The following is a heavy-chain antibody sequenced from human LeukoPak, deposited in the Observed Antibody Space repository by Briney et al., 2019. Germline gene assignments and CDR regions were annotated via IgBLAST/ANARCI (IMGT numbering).Heavy chain of an antibody. CDR2: ISWNSGSI. V-gene: IGHV3-9*01. Sequence: GGSLRLSCAASGFTFDDYAMHWVRQAPGKGLEWVSGISWNSGSIGYADSVKDRFTISRDNAKNSLYLQMNSLRAEDTALYYCAKGIMTTDYYYYGMDVWGQGTTVTVSS. J-gene: IGHJ6*02. CDR3: AKGIMTTDYYYYGMDV. CDR1: GFTFDDYA. D-gene: IGHD4-11*01.